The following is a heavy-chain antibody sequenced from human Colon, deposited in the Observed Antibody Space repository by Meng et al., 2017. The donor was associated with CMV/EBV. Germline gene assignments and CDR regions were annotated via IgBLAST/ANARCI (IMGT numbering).Heavy chain of an antibody. CDR2: ISGGGTSGVV. Sequence: GGSLRLSCAASGFTFSSYAMSWVRQAPGKGLEWVSTISGGGTSGVVYYANSVKGRFPISRDDAKNSVHLQMNSLRADDTAVYYCASPLPGNAFDVWGQGTMVTVSS. V-gene: IGHV3-21*04. J-gene: IGHJ3*01. CDR1: GFTFSSYA. D-gene: IGHD1-14*01. CDR3: ASPLPGNAFDV.